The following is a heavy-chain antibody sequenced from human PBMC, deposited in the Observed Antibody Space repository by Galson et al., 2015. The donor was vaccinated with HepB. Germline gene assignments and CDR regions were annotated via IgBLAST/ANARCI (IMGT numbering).Heavy chain of an antibody. J-gene: IGHJ4*02. CDR2: IIPIFGTA. CDR3: ATAKAISSPLDY. Sequence: SVKVSCKASGGTFSSYAISWVRQAPGQGLEWMGGIIPIFGTANYAQKFQGRVTITADESTSTAYMELSSLRSEDTAVYYCATAKAISSPLDYWGQGTLVTVSS. D-gene: IGHD3-3*02. V-gene: IGHV1-69*13. CDR1: GGTFSSYA.